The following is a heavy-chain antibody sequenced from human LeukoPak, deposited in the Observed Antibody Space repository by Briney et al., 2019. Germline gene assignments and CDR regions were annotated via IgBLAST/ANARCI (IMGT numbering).Heavy chain of an antibody. J-gene: IGHJ6*02. CDR1: GFTFSSYA. CDR3: AKDLADYDILTGYKGYYYYYGMDV. Sequence: GGSLRLSCEASGFTFSSYAMSWVRQAPVRGLEWVAIVTNNGGATYYADSVKGRFTISRDNSKNTLYLQMNSLRAEDTAVYYCAKDLADYDILTGYKGYYYYYGMDVWGQGTTVTVSS. D-gene: IGHD3-9*01. V-gene: IGHV3-23*01. CDR2: VTNNGGAT.